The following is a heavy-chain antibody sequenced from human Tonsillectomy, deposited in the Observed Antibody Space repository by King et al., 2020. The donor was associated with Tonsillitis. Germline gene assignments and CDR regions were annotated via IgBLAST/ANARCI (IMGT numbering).Heavy chain of an antibody. CDR3: AKSGSYFDY. J-gene: IGHJ4*02. CDR2: IINSGAGK. V-gene: IGHV3-23*04. CDR1: GFIFGDFG. D-gene: IGHD1-26*01. Sequence: VQLVESGGGLVQPGESLRLSCAASGFIFGDFGMSWVRQAPGKGFEWVSSIINSGAGKYYADSVKGRFTISRDISKNTLHLQMSSLRVDDTAVYYCAKSGSYFDYWGQGALVTVSS.